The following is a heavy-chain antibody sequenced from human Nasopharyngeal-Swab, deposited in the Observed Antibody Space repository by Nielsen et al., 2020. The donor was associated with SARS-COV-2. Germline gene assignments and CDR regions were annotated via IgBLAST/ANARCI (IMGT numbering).Heavy chain of an antibody. V-gene: IGHV3-7*03. J-gene: IGHJ1*01. CDR2: IKQDGSEK. CDR3: PRDLRHYDFWGGYYTGIYFQH. D-gene: IGHD3-3*01. Sequence: RQPPGKRLEWVAHIKQDGSEKYYVDSVKGRFTISRDNAKNSLYLQMNSLRAEDTAVYYCPRDLRHYDFWGGYYTGIYFQHWGQGTLVTVSS.